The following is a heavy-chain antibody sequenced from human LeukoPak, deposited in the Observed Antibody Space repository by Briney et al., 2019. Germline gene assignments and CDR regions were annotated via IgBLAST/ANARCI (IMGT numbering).Heavy chain of an antibody. CDR1: GGSFSGYY. J-gene: IGHJ4*02. Sequence: SETLSLTCAVYGGSFSGYYWSWIRQPPGKGLEWIGEINHSGSTNYNPSLKSRVTISVDTSKNQFSLKLSSVTAADTAVYYCGFITMVRGAKYYFDYWGQGTLVTVSS. D-gene: IGHD3-10*01. V-gene: IGHV4-34*01. CDR2: INHSGST. CDR3: GFITMVRGAKYYFDY.